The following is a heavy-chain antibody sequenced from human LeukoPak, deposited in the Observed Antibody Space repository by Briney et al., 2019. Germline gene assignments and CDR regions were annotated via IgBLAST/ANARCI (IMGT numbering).Heavy chain of an antibody. CDR2: ISGSGDNT. Sequence: GGSLRLSCAASGFTFSSYAMSWVRQAPGKGLEWVSGISGSGDNTYYADSVKGRFTISRDNSKNTLYVQVNSLGTEDTAVFYCTTIRGSIQLWPNWGQGTLVTVSS. J-gene: IGHJ4*02. CDR1: GFTFSSYA. D-gene: IGHD5-18*01. CDR3: TTIRGSIQLWPN. V-gene: IGHV3-23*01.